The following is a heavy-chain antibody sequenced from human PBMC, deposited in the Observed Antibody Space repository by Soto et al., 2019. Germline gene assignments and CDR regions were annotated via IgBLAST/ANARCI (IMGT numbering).Heavy chain of an antibody. Sequence: GASVKVSCKASGGTFSSYAISWVRQAPGQGLEWMGGIIPIFGTANYAQKFQGRVTITADESTSTAYMELSSLRSEDTAVYYCARNEPVTTLNYYYGMDVWGQGTTVTVSS. CDR2: IIPIFGTA. V-gene: IGHV1-69*13. CDR3: ARNEPVTTLNYYYGMDV. D-gene: IGHD4-4*01. J-gene: IGHJ6*02. CDR1: GGTFSSYA.